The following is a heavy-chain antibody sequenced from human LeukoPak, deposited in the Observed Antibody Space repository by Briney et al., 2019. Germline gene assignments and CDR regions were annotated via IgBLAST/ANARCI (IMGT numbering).Heavy chain of an antibody. V-gene: IGHV3-21*01. Sequence: GGSLRLSCAASGFTFSSYSMNWVRQAPGKGLEWVSSISSSSSYIYYADSVKGRFTISRDNAKNSLYLQMNSPRAEDTAVYYCARELRITIFGVVTPDAFDIWGQGTMVTVSS. CDR3: ARELRITIFGVVTPDAFDI. J-gene: IGHJ3*02. CDR1: GFTFSSYS. D-gene: IGHD3-3*01. CDR2: ISSSSSYI.